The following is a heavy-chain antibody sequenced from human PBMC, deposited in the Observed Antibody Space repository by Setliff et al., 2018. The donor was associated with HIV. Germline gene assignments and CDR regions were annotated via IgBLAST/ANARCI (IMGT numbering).Heavy chain of an antibody. D-gene: IGHD2-15*01. Sequence: KPSETLSLTCTVSGGSISSYYWSWIRQPPGKGLEWIGYIYYSGSTNYNPSLKSRVTIAVDTSKNQFSLKLSSVTAADTVVYYCARDQTDGGNGEWRFRPRDYWYFDLWGRGTLVTVSS. V-gene: IGHV4-59*01. CDR1: GGSISSYY. CDR2: IYYSGST. CDR3: ARDQTDGGNGEWRFRPRDYWYFDL. J-gene: IGHJ2*01.